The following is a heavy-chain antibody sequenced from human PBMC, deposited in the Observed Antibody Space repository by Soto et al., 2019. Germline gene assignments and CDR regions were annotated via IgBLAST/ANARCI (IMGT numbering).Heavy chain of an antibody. V-gene: IGHV4-34*01. CDR3: ARQPVVAAIIGAFDI. D-gene: IGHD2-15*01. Sequence: SETLSLTCAVYGGSFSGYYWSWIRQPPGKGLEWIGEINHSGSTNYNPSLKSRVTISVDTSKNQFSLKLSSVTAADTAVYYCARQPVVAAIIGAFDIWGQGTMVTVS. CDR1: GGSFSGYY. CDR2: INHSGST. J-gene: IGHJ3*02.